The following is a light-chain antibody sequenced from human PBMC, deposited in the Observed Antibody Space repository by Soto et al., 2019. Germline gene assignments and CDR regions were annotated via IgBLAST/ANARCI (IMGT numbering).Light chain of an antibody. J-gene: IGKJ2*01. CDR3: QQYYSTPRT. Sequence: DIVMTQSPDSLAVSLGERATINCKSSQSVLYSSNNKNYLAWYQQKPGQPPKLLIYWASTRESGVPDRFSGSGSGTEFTLTISSLQAEDVAFYYCQQYYSTPRTFGQGTKLEIK. V-gene: IGKV4-1*01. CDR1: QSVLYSSNNKNY. CDR2: WAS.